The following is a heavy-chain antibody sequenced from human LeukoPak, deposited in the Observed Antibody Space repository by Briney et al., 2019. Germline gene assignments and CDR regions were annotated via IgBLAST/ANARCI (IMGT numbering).Heavy chain of an antibody. J-gene: IGHJ6*02. CDR3: ARDKRLATMVRGVMDYYYYGMDV. CDR2: IYYSGST. V-gene: IGHV4-59*01. CDR1: GGSISSYY. D-gene: IGHD3-10*01. Sequence: SETLSLTCTVSGGSISSYYWSWIRQPPGKGLEWIGYIYYSGSTNYNPSLKSRVTISVDTSKNQFSLKLSSVTAADTAVYYCARDKRLATMVRGVMDYYYYGMDVWGQGTTVTVSS.